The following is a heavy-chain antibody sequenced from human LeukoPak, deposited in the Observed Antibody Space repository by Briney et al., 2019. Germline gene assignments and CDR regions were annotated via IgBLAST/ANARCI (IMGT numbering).Heavy chain of an antibody. CDR2: ISGSGDNT. CDR3: AKRYCSSSSCYWVAFDI. V-gene: IGHV3-23*01. CDR1: GFTFSSYA. D-gene: IGHD2-2*01. J-gene: IGHJ3*02. Sequence: PGGSLRLSCAASGFTFSSYAMSWVRQAPGKGLEWVSAISGSGDNTYYADSVKGRFTISRDNSKNTLYLQMNSLRAEDTAVYYCAKRYCSSSSCYWVAFDIWGQGTMVTVSS.